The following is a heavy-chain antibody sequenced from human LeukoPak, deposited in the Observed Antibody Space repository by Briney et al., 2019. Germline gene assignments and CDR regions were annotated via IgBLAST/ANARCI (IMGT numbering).Heavy chain of an antibody. CDR3: ARGRAMRLRLGGYYYYYMDV. CDR2: IYYSGST. Sequence: SETLSLTCAVYGGSFSTYYWSWIRQPPEKGLEWIGSIYYSGSTYYNPSLKSRVTISVDTSKNQFSLKLSSVTAADTAVYYCARGRAMRLRLGGYYYYYMDVWGKGTTVTISS. J-gene: IGHJ6*03. CDR1: GGSFSTYY. V-gene: IGHV4-34*01. D-gene: IGHD5-12*01.